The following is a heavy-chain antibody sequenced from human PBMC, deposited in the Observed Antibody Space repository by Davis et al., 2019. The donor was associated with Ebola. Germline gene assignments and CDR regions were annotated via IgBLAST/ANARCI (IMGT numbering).Heavy chain of an antibody. CDR2: IDHKGTA. CDR3: VRHGNIVVLLASPEDFQR. J-gene: IGHJ1*01. V-gene: IGHV4-39*01. D-gene: IGHD2-15*01. Sequence: WVRQTPGKGLEWIGDIDHKGTAYYNPSLESRVTISADASRKQISLSLTSVTAADTAVYYCVRHGNIVVLLASPEDFQRWGQGTLVTVSS.